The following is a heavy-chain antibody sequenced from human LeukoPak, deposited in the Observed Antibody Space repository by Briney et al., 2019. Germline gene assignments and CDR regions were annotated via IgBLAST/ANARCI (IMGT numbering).Heavy chain of an antibody. CDR2: ISGSGDST. J-gene: IGHJ4*02. CDR3: AKPLVSDYYDSSGYWGY. CDR1: GFTFSSYA. D-gene: IGHD3-22*01. Sequence: GGSLRLSCAASGFTFSSYAMSWVRQAPGKGLEWVSAISGSGDSTYYSDSVKGRFTISRDNSKNTLYVQMNSLRAEDTAVYYCAKPLVSDYYDSSGYWGYWGQGTLLTVSS. V-gene: IGHV3-23*01.